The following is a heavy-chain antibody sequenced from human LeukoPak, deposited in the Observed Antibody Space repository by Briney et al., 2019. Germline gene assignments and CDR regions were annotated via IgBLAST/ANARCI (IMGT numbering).Heavy chain of an antibody. CDR1: GGSISSYY. D-gene: IGHD6-19*01. CDR3: ARAPSLIAVADFDY. J-gene: IGHJ4*02. CDR2: IYYSGST. Sequence: PSETLSLTCTVSGGSISSYYWSWIRQPPGKGLEWIGYIYYSGSTNYNPSLKSRVTISVDTSKNQFSLKLSSVTAADTAVYYCARAPSLIAVADFDYWGQGTLVTVSS. V-gene: IGHV4-59*01.